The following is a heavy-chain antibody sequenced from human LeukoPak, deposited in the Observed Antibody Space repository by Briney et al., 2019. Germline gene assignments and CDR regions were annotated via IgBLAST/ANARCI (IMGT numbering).Heavy chain of an antibody. J-gene: IGHJ3*02. V-gene: IGHV4-4*02. Sequence: PSETLSLTCTVSGGFISSSTWWSWVRQPPGKGLEWIGEIYRDGNTNYNPSLKSRVTISVDTSKNQFSLKLSSVTAADTAVYYCARDPSGWGSYYILQPSYAFDIWGQGTMVTVSS. D-gene: IGHD3-10*01. CDR1: GGFISSSTW. CDR3: ARDPSGWGSYYILQPSYAFDI. CDR2: IYRDGNT.